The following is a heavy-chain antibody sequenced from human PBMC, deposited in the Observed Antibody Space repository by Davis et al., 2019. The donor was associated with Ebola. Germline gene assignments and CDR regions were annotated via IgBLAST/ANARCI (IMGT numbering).Heavy chain of an antibody. CDR1: GGSFSGSY. CDR3: ARAGSYRPYYFDD. CDR2: INHSGST. J-gene: IGHJ4*02. Sequence: PSETLSLTCAVYGGSFSGSYWSWIRQPPGKGLEWIGEINHSGSTNYNPSLKSRVTISVDTSKNHFSLKLSSVTAADTAVYYCARAGSYRPYYFDDWGQGTLVTVSS. V-gene: IGHV4-34*01. D-gene: IGHD3-16*02.